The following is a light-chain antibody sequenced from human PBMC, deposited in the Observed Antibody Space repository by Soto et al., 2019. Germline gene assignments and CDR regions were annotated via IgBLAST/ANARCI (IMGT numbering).Light chain of an antibody. V-gene: IGLV1-40*01. CDR3: QSYDRSLSRV. Sequence: QSVLKQPTSVSGAPGQRVTISCTGSSSNIGAGYDVHWYQQLPGTAPKLLIYGNSNRPSGVPDRFSGSKSGTSASLAITGRQAEDEADYYGQSYDRSLSRVFGGGTKLTV. CDR2: GNS. CDR1: SSNIGAGYD. J-gene: IGLJ2*01.